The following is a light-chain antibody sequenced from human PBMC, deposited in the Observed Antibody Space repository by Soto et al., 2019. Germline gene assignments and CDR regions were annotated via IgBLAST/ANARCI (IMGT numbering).Light chain of an antibody. V-gene: IGKV4-1*01. CDR3: QQYYRPWT. J-gene: IGKJ1*01. CDR2: WAS. Sequence: DIVMTQSPDSLAVSLGERATINCKSSQSVLYSSNNKNYLAWYQQKPGQPPKLLIYWASTRESGVPDRFSGSGSGTDFPLTISSLQADDVAVYYCQQYYRPWTFGQGTKVEIK. CDR1: QSVLYSSNNKNY.